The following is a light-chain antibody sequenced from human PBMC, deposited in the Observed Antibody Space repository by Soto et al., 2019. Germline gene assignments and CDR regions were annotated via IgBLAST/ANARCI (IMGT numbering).Light chain of an antibody. Sequence: EIVLTQSPGTLSLSPGERATISCKTSQSSGSNFLAWYQQKPGQAPRLLIYASSNRATGIPDRFSGSASGADFTLTIDRLEPEDFAVYYCQLYDSSPRTFGQGTKVDIK. V-gene: IGKV3-20*01. CDR2: ASS. CDR1: QSSGSNF. CDR3: QLYDSSPRT. J-gene: IGKJ1*01.